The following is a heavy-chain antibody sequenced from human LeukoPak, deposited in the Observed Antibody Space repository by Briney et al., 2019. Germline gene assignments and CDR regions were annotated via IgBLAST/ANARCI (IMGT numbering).Heavy chain of an antibody. CDR2: IYYSGST. Sequence: SETLSLTCTVSGGSTSSYYWSWIRQPPGKGLEWIGYIYYSGSTNYNPSLKSRVTISVDTSKNQFSLKLSSVTAADTAVYYCARSNSGSYWYYFDYWGQGTLVTVSS. D-gene: IGHD1-26*01. J-gene: IGHJ4*02. CDR1: GGSTSSYY. CDR3: ARSNSGSYWYYFDY. V-gene: IGHV4-59*01.